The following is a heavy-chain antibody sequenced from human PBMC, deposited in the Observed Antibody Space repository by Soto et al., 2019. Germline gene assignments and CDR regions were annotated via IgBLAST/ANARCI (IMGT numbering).Heavy chain of an antibody. J-gene: IGHJ4*01. V-gene: IGHV3-9*01. CDR3: AKDIREYSSGWTYFDY. D-gene: IGHD6-19*01. Sequence: GGSLRLSCAASGFTFHDYAMHWVRQGQGKGLEWVSGIPWNSGSRDYADSVKGRFTSSRDNAKNSLYLQMNSLRPEDTALYYCAKDIREYSSGWTYFDYWGHGTLVTVSS. CDR2: IPWNSGSR. CDR1: GFTFHDYA.